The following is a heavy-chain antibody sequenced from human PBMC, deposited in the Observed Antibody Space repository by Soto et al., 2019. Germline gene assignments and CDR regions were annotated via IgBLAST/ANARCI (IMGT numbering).Heavy chain of an antibody. Sequence: QVQLVESGGGVVQPGRSLRLSCAASGFTFSDYGMHWVSQAPGKGLEWVAAIWSDGSSEYYADSVKGRFTISRDNSKDTLFLQMSSLRADDTAVYFCASGHVYYESGWYSDYWGQGTLVTVSS. D-gene: IGHD6-19*01. V-gene: IGHV3-33*01. CDR2: IWSDGSSE. CDR1: GFTFSDYG. CDR3: ASGHVYYESGWYSDY. J-gene: IGHJ4*02.